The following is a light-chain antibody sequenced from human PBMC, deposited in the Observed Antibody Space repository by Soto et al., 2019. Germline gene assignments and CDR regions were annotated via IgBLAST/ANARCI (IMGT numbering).Light chain of an antibody. CDR2: GSS. V-gene: IGKV3-15*01. CDR1: HSASNT. CDR3: QQHNNWPPIT. Sequence: EIVMSRSPSTLSVSPGERVTXXXXXSHSASNTLVSYQQKPGQAPRLLMYGSSIRATGIPARFSGSGSGTEFTLTISSLQSEDFAVYYCQQHNNWPPITFGQGTRLEIK. J-gene: IGKJ5*01.